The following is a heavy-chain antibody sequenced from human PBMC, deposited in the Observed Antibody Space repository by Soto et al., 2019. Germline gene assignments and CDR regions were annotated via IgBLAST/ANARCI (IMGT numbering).Heavy chain of an antibody. CDR3: ATRTSSSFDY. V-gene: IGHV1-2*04. D-gene: IGHD1-1*01. Sequence: AAVKVSCKASGYTFTGYYMHWVRQAPGQGLEWMGWINPNSGCTNYAQKFQGWVTMTRDTSISTTYMELSRLRSDVSAVYYCATRTSSSFDYWGQGTLVTVSS. CDR2: INPNSGCT. CDR1: GYTFTGYY. J-gene: IGHJ4*02.